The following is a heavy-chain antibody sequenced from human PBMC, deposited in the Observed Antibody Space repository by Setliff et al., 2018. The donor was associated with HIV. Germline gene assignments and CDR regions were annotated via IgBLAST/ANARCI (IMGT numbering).Heavy chain of an antibody. CDR2: IYYSGST. Sequence: SETLSLTCTVSGGSISSHYWSWIRQPPGKRLEWIGYIYYSGSTNYTPSLKSRVTISVDTSKNQFSLKLSSVTAADTAVYYCAGCITYYFDYWGQGTLVTVSS. CDR3: AGCITYYFDY. D-gene: IGHD1-20*01. V-gene: IGHV4-59*11. CDR1: GGSISSHY. J-gene: IGHJ4*02.